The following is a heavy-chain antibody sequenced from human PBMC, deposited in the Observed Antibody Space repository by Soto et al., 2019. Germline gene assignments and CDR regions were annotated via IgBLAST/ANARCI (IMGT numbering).Heavy chain of an antibody. CDR1: GGSISSGDYY. CDR2: IYYSGST. V-gene: IGHV4-30-4*01. J-gene: IGHJ6*02. CDR3: ARDSAAGLGMDV. Sequence: SETLSLTCTVSGGSISSGDYYWSWIRQPPGKGLEWIGYIYYSGSTYYNPSLKSRVTISVDTSKNQFSLNLISVTAADTAVYYCARDSAAGLGMDVWGQGTPVTVSS. D-gene: IGHD6-13*01.